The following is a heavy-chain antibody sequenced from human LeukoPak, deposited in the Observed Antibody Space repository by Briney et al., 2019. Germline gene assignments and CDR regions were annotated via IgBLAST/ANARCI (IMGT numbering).Heavy chain of an antibody. CDR1: GGSISSGGYY. CDR3: ATNSGGSRYSKTPCSYEFDP. D-gene: IGHD2-15*01. J-gene: IGHJ5*02. Sequence: SETLSLTCTVSGGSISSGGYYWSWIRQHPGKGLEWIGYIYYSGSTYYNPSLKSRVTISVDTSKNQFSLKLSSVTAADTAVYYCATNSGGSRYSKTPCSYEFDPWGQGTLVTVSS. V-gene: IGHV4-31*03. CDR2: IYYSGST.